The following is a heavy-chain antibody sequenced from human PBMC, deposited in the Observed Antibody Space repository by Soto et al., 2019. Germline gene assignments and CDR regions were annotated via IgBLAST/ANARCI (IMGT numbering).Heavy chain of an antibody. J-gene: IGHJ5*02. V-gene: IGHV2-5*02. CDR1: GFSLRTSGVG. CDR2: TYWDDDK. CDR3: ARSISLPASADNWFDP. Sequence: SGPTLVNPTQTLTLTCTFSGFSLRTSGVGVGWIRQPPGKALEWLALTYWDDDKRYSPSLKSRLTISRDYSRRQVVLTLTKLDPMDTATYYCARSISLPASADNWFDPWGQGTPVTVSS. D-gene: IGHD2-2*01.